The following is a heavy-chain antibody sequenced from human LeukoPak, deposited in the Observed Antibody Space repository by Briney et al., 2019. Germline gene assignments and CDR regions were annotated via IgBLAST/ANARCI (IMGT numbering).Heavy chain of an antibody. Sequence: PGGSLRLSCAASGFTFSSYAMSWVRQAPGKGLEWVSGISRSGGNTYYADSVKGRFTISRDNSKNTLYLQMNSLRAEDTAVYYCAKSCGDYDFWSGYYRTLGCYFDYWGQGTLVTVSS. V-gene: IGHV3-23*01. CDR1: GFTFSSYA. CDR3: AKSCGDYDFWSGYYRTLGCYFDY. J-gene: IGHJ4*02. D-gene: IGHD3-3*01. CDR2: ISRSGGNT.